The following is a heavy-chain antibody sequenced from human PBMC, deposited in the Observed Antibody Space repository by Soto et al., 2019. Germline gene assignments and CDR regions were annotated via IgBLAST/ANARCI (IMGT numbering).Heavy chain of an antibody. CDR2: ITYDGSFQ. CDR3: EKDRVGGTFYNPLAF. J-gene: IGHJ4*02. D-gene: IGHD1-7*01. Sequence: GGSLRLSCQASGFNFDNYGMHWVRQAPGKGLEWVAVITYDGSFQYYADSVKGRFTISRDNSKNTLSLHLNTLKPEDTAVYHCEKDRVGGTFYNPLAFCGQGTLVTVSS. V-gene: IGHV3-30*18. CDR1: GFNFDNYG.